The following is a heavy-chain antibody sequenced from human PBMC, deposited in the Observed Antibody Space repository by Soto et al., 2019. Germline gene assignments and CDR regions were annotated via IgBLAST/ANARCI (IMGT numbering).Heavy chain of an antibody. CDR1: GLTFSSHW. V-gene: IGHV3-74*01. D-gene: IGHD2-15*01. Sequence: EVQLVESGGDLVQPGGSLRLSCAASGLTFSSHWMHWVRQAPGKGLVWVSHINGDGSTTRYADSVKGRFTISRDNAKNTLYVQMNSLRAEDTAVYYCAIYSGVWGQGTTVTVSS. CDR3: AIYSGV. J-gene: IGHJ6*02. CDR2: INGDGSTT.